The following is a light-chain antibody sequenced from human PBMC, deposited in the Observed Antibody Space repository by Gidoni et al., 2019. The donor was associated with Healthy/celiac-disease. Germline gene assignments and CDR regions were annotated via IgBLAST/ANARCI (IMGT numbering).Light chain of an antibody. CDR3: QQYGSSPLT. J-gene: IGKJ1*01. V-gene: IGKV3-20*01. Sequence: EIVLTQSPGTLSLSPGERATLSCRASQSVSSSYLAWYQQKPGQAPRLLIYGASSSGSGTDFTLTISRLEPEDFAVYYCQQYGSSPLTFGQGTKVEIK. CDR1: QSVSSSY. CDR2: GAS.